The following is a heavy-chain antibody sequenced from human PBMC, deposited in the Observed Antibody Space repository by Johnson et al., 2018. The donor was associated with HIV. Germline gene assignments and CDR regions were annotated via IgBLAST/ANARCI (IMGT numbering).Heavy chain of an antibody. CDR3: AKEGQWLVQEAFDI. D-gene: IGHD6-19*01. Sequence: VQLVESGGGVVQPGRSLRLSCAASGFTFSSYGMHWVRQAPGKGLERVAVIWYDGSNKYYADSVKGRFTISRDNSKNTLYLQMNSLRAEDTAVYYCAKEGQWLVQEAFDIWGQGTMVTVSS. V-gene: IGHV3-30*18. CDR1: GFTFSSYG. J-gene: IGHJ3*02. CDR2: IWYDGSNK.